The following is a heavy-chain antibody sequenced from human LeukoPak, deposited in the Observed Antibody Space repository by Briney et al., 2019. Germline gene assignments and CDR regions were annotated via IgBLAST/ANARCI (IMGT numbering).Heavy chain of an antibody. CDR2: MNSGGTTI. CDR1: GFSISGYW. D-gene: IGHD3-16*01. Sequence: GGSLRLSCAASGFSISGYWMHWVREAAGEGLVWVSRMNSGGTTINYADSAKGRFTISRDNDDNTLHLLINSLRVEDTSVYYCIREVQVRASASLGLWGQGTLVTVSS. CDR3: IREVQVRASASLGL. V-gene: IGHV3-74*01. J-gene: IGHJ4*01.